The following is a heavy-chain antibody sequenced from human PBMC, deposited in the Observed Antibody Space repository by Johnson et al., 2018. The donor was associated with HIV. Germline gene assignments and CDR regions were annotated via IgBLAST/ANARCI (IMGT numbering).Heavy chain of an antibody. CDR2: ISYDGSNK. D-gene: IGHD3-10*01. J-gene: IGHJ3*02. CDR3: CYGSGTYDGPAFDI. CDR1: GFTFSSYG. Sequence: VQLVESGGGVVQPGGSLRLSCAASGFTFSSYGMHWVRQAPGKGLEWVAVISYDGSNKYYADSMKGRFTISRDNSKNTLYLQMNSLIPEDTAVYYCCYGSGTYDGPAFDIWGQGTVVIVSS. V-gene: IGHV3-30*03.